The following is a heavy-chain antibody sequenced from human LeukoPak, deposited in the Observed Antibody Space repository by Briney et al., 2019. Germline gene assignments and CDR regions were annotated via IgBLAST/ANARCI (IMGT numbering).Heavy chain of an antibody. CDR3: ARSRCSGSTSCYYFFFFDS. V-gene: IGHV1-18*01. CDR2: SSGTGYNT. J-gene: IGHJ4*02. D-gene: IGHD2-2*01. Sequence: ASVKVSCMTSGYTFNAYGICWVRQAPGQGLEWMAWSSGTGYNTEYAQKFQGRVTMTTDTSTSTAYLELRSLRSDDTAVYYCARSRCSGSTSCYYFFFFDSWGQGTLVAVSS. CDR1: GYTFNAYG.